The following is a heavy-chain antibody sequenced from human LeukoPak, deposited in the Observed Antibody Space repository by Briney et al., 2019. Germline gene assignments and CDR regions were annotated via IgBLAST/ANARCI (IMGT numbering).Heavy chain of an antibody. CDR1: GFTFSNAW. D-gene: IGHD3-3*01. CDR2: IKSKTDGGTT. V-gene: IGHV3-15*01. CDR3: TTIFYDFWSGSYYFDY. Sequence: KSGGSLRLSCAASGFTFSNAWMSWVRQAPGKGLEWVGRIKSKTDGGTTDYAAPVKGRFTISRDDSKNTLYLQMNSLKTEDTAVYYCTTIFYDFWSGSYYFDYWGQGTLVTVSS. J-gene: IGHJ4*02.